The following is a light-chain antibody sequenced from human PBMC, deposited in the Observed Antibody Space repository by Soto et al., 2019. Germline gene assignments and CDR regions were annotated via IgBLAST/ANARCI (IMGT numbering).Light chain of an antibody. CDR2: DDN. CDR1: RYNIGGNS. V-gene: IGLV1-51*01. J-gene: IGLJ1*01. CDR3: GSWDSSLSDYV. Sequence: QAGQRDPRSGSRAPGHKVIISCPGSRYNIGGNSVSWYQQLPGTAPKLLIYDDNKRPSGIPDRFSGSKSGTSATLGITGFQTRDEADYYCGSWDSSLSDYVFGTGTKVAVL.